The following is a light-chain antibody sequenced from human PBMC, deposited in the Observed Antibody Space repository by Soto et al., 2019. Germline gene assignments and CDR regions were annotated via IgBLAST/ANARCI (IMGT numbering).Light chain of an antibody. Sequence: EIVLTQSPGTLSLSPGERATLSSRASQSVSSSYLAWYQQKPGQAPRLLIYGASSRATGIPDRFSGSGSGTDFTLTINRLEPEDFAVYYCQQYGSSPMYTFGQGTKLEI. CDR3: QQYGSSPMYT. V-gene: IGKV3-20*01. CDR2: GAS. CDR1: QSVSSSY. J-gene: IGKJ2*01.